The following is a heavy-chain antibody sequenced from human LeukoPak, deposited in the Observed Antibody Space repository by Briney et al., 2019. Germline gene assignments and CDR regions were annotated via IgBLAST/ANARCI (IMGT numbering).Heavy chain of an antibody. CDR1: GFTFTTYW. CDR3: ARGGITIFGGIIYQDY. Sequence: PGGSLRLSCAASGFTFTTYWMTWVRQAPGKGLEWVANINQDGSEKYFVDSVKGRFTISRDNAKNSLYLQMNSLRAEDTAFYYCARGGITIFGGIIYQDYWGQGTLVTVSS. D-gene: IGHD3-3*01. J-gene: IGHJ4*02. CDR2: INQDGSEK. V-gene: IGHV3-7*03.